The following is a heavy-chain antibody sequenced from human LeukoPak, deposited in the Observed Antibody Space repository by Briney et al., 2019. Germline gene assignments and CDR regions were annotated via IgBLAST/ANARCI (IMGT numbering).Heavy chain of an antibody. CDR1: GGPIGSYY. CDR2: IYYSGST. CDR3: ATYNSSNWYVVDY. Sequence: NPSETLSLTCTVSGGPIGSYYWSWIRQPPGKGLEWIGYIYYSGSTNYNPSLKSRVTISVDTSKNQFSLNLSSVTAADTAVYYCATYNSSNWYVVDYWGQGTLVTVSS. V-gene: IGHV4-59*01. J-gene: IGHJ4*02. D-gene: IGHD6-13*01.